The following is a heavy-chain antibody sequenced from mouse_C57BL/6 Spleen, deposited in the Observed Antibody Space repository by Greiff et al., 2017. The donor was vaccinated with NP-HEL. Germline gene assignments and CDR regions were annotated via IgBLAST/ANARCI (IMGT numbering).Heavy chain of an antibody. D-gene: IGHD1-1*01. J-gene: IGHJ1*03. V-gene: IGHV5-9-1*02. Sequence: EVQGVESGEGLVKPGGSLKLSCAASGFTFSSYAMSWVRQTPEKRLEWVAYISSGGDYIYYADTVKGRFTISRDNARNTLYLQMSSLKSEDTAMYYCTRDPIYYYGSSHWYFDVWGTGTTVTVSS. CDR1: GFTFSSYA. CDR2: ISSGGDYI. CDR3: TRDPIYYYGSSHWYFDV.